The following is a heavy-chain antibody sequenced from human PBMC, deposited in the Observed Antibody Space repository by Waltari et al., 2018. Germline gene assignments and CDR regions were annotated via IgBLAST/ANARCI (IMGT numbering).Heavy chain of an antibody. J-gene: IGHJ4*02. CDR2: ISDSGVIT. CDR3: ARHLYSIDYLELGN. D-gene: IGHD3-22*01. Sequence: EVHLLESGGGLAQPGGSLRLPCEASGFNFLGYAMSWVRQAPGKGLEWVSGISDSGVITKYADSVKGRFTVSRDNSKNTVFLQLNSLRAEDTAIYYCARHLYSIDYLELGNWGQGTLVTVSS. CDR1: GFNFLGYA. V-gene: IGHV3-23*01.